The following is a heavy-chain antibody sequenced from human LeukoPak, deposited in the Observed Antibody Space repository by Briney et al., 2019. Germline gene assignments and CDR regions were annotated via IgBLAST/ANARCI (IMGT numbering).Heavy chain of an antibody. CDR3: ARQSPPHKHDY. CDR2: IYYSGST. Sequence: SETLSLTCTVSGGSISSSSYYWGWIRQPPGKGLEWIGSIYYSGSTYYNPSLKSRVTISVDTSKNQFSLKLSSVTAADTAMYYCARQSPPHKHDYWGQGTLVTVSS. CDR1: GGSISSSSYY. J-gene: IGHJ4*02. V-gene: IGHV4-39*01.